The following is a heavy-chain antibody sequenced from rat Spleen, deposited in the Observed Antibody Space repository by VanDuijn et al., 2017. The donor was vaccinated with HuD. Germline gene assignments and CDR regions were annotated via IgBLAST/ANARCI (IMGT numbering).Heavy chain of an antibody. V-gene: IGHV5-22*01. Sequence: EVQLVESGGGLVQPGRSLKLSCAASGFTFSDYYMAWVRQAPKKGLEWVASINYEGSSTYYGDSVKGRFTISRDNAKSTLYLQMNSLRSEDTATYYCARRCYNNYWYFDFWGPGTMVTVSS. CDR2: INYEGSST. D-gene: IGHD1-10*01. CDR1: GFTFSDYY. J-gene: IGHJ1*01. CDR3: ARRCYNNYWYFDF.